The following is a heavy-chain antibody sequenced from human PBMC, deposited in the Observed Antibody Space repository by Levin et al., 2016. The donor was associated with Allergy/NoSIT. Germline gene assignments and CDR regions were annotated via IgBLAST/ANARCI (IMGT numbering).Heavy chain of an antibody. Sequence: GSLKISCSASGFTFSSYAMHWVRQAPGKGLEYVLAISSNGGSTYYADSVKGRFTISRDNSKNTLYLQMSSLRAEDTAVYYCVKTTDSSIAVAGTGYFDLWGRGTLVTVSS. CDR2: ISSNGGST. V-gene: IGHV3-64D*09. J-gene: IGHJ2*01. CDR1: GFTFSSYA. D-gene: IGHD6-19*01. CDR3: VKTTDSSIAVAGTGYFDL.